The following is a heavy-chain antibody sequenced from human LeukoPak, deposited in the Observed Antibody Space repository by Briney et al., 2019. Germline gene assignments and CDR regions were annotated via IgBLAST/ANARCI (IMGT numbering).Heavy chain of an antibody. Sequence: ASVKVSCKASGYTFTGYYMHWVRQAPGQGLEWMGWINPNSGGTNYAQKFQGRVTMTRDTSISTAYMELSRLRSDDTAVYYCARIYDFWSGSDYWGQGTLVTVSS. CDR2: INPNSGGT. CDR1: GYTFTGYY. D-gene: IGHD3-3*01. CDR3: ARIYDFWSGSDY. V-gene: IGHV1-2*02. J-gene: IGHJ4*02.